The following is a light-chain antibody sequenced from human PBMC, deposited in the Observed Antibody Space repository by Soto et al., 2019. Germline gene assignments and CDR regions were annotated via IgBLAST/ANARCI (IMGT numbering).Light chain of an antibody. CDR2: VAS. CDR3: QQSFSIPVT. J-gene: IGKJ1*01. Sequence: DIQMTQSPSSLSASVGDRVTITCRASQSIGNSLSWYKQKPGTAPQVLIYVASNLQSGVPSRFSGSGSGTDFTLTISSLQPEDFATYFCQQSFSIPVTFGQGTKVEIK. CDR1: QSIGNS. V-gene: IGKV1-39*01.